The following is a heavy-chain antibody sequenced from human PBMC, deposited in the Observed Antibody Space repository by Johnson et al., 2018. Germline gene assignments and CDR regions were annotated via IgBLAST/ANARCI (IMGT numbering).Heavy chain of an antibody. D-gene: IGHD3-22*01. CDR1: GFTFDDYA. Sequence: VQLVESGGGLVQPGRSLRLSCAASGFTFDDYAMHWVRQAPGKGLEWVPGISWNSGSIGYADSVKGRFPIPRDTAKNSLYLQMNSMRAEDTALYYCAKDTNKYYDSSGYYETGAFDIWGQGTMVTVSS. CDR3: AKDTNKYYDSSGYYETGAFDI. V-gene: IGHV3-9*01. J-gene: IGHJ3*02. CDR2: ISWNSGSI.